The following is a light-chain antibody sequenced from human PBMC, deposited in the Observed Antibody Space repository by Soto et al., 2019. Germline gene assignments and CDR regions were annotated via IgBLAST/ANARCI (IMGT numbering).Light chain of an antibody. CDR1: QSVSSY. Sequence: EIVLTQSPATLSLSPGERATLSCRASQSVSSYLAWYQQKPGQAPRLLIYDASNRATGIPARFSGSGSGTDLTFTISGPEFEDFAVCSCYQRSNWPPSTFGQGTKVEIK. CDR2: DAS. J-gene: IGKJ1*01. CDR3: YQRSNWPPST. V-gene: IGKV3-11*01.